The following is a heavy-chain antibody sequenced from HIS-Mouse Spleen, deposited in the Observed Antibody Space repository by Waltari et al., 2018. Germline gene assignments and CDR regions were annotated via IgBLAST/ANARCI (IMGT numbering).Heavy chain of an antibody. CDR3: AREIPYSSSWYDWYFDL. CDR2: IYYSGST. V-gene: IGHV4-39*07. CDR1: GGSISSSSYY. Sequence: QLQLQESGPGLVKPSETLSLTCTVSGGSISSSSYYWGWICQPPGKGLEWIGSIYYSGSTYYTPSLKSRVTISVDTSKNQFSLKLSSVTAADTAVYYCAREIPYSSSWYDWYFDLWGRGTLVTVSS. D-gene: IGHD6-13*01. J-gene: IGHJ2*01.